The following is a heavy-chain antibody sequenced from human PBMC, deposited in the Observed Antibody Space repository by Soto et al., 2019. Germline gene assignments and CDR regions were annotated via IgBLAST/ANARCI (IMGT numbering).Heavy chain of an antibody. CDR1: GFTFIDYY. V-gene: IGHV3-15*01. CDR3: TTDPVSSSWITWFDP. D-gene: IGHD6-13*01. CDR2: IKSKTDGGTT. J-gene: IGHJ5*02. Sequence: GGSLRLSCAASGFTFIDYYMSWIRQAPGKGLEWVGRIKSKTDGGTTDYAAPVKGRFTISRDDSKKTLYLQMNSLQTEDTAVYYCTTDPVSSSWITWFDPWGPGTLVTV.